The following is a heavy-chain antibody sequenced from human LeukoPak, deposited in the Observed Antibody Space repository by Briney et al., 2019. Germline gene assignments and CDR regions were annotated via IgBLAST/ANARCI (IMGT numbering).Heavy chain of an antibody. CDR2: IHTDQTIQ. Sequence: GGSLRLSCAASGFTFSGFGMHWVRQAPGKGLEWVAYIHTDQTIQYYADSVKGRFTISRDNAKNSLYLQMNSLRAEDTALYYCASGGIYYGAAFDFWGQGTLVTVSS. V-gene: IGHV3-30*02. D-gene: IGHD1-26*01. CDR3: ASGGIYYGAAFDF. J-gene: IGHJ4*02. CDR1: GFTFSGFG.